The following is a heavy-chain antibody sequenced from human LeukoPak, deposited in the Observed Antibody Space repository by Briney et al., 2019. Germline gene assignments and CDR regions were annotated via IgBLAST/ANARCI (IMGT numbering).Heavy chain of an antibody. D-gene: IGHD3-22*01. CDR3: AREEPRDGSGYY. Sequence: ASVKVSCKASGGTFSSYAISWVRQAPGQGLEWMGGIIPIFGTANYAQKSQGRVTITADESTSTAYMELSSLRSEDTAVYYCAREEPRDGSGYYWGQGTLVTVSS. CDR1: GGTFSSYA. V-gene: IGHV1-69*13. J-gene: IGHJ4*02. CDR2: IIPIFGTA.